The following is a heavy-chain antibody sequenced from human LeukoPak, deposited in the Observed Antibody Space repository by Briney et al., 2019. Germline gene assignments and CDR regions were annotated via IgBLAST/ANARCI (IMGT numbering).Heavy chain of an antibody. D-gene: IGHD2-15*01. Sequence: GASVKVSCKASGYTFTAYYMHWVRQAPGQGLEWMGRINPNSGGTNYAQKFQGRVTMTRDTSISTAYMELSRLRSDDTAVYYCARDPLPDIVVVVAAWDWFDPWGQGTLVTVSS. CDR2: INPNSGGT. CDR1: GYTFTAYY. CDR3: ARDPLPDIVVVVAAWDWFDP. J-gene: IGHJ5*02. V-gene: IGHV1-2*06.